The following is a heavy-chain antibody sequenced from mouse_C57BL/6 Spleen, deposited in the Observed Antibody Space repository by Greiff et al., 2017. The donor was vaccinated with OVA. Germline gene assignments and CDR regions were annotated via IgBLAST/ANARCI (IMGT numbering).Heavy chain of an antibody. CDR2: IYPGDGDT. V-gene: IGHV1-82*01. CDR3: ARSLYDGNPYWYFDV. Sequence: VQLQQSGPELVKPGASVKISCKASGYAFSSSWMNWVKQRPGKGLEWIGRIYPGDGDTNYNGKFKGKATLTADKSSSTAYMQLSSLTSEDSAVYFCARSLYDGNPYWYFDVWGTGTTVTVSS. D-gene: IGHD2-1*01. CDR1: GYAFSSSW. J-gene: IGHJ1*03.